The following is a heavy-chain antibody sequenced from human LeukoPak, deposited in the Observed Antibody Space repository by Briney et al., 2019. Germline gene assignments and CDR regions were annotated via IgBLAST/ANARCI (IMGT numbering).Heavy chain of an antibody. V-gene: IGHV3-30*18. J-gene: IGHJ4*02. D-gene: IGHD6-19*01. Sequence: QPGGSLRLSCAASGFTFSSYGMHWVRQAPGKGLEWVAVISYDGSNKYYADSVKGRFTISRDNSKNTLYLQMNSLRAEDTAVYYCAKDLAVADDYWGQGTLVTVSS. CDR2: ISYDGSNK. CDR3: AKDLAVADDY. CDR1: GFTFSSYG.